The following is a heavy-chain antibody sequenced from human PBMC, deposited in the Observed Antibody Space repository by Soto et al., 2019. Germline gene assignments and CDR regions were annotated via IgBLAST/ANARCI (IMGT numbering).Heavy chain of an antibody. D-gene: IGHD3-9*01. V-gene: IGHV4-34*01. Sequence: PSETLSLTCAVYGGSFSGYYWSWIRQPPGKGLEWIGEINHSGSTNYNPSLKGRVTISVDTSKDQFSLKLSSVTAADTAVYYCARGGRYYDILTGYYPSYYFDYWGQGTLVTVSS. CDR3: ARGGRYYDILTGYYPSYYFDY. CDR1: GGSFSGYY. J-gene: IGHJ4*02. CDR2: INHSGST.